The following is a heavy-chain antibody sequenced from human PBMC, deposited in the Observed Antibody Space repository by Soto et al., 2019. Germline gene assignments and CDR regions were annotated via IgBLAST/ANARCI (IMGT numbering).Heavy chain of an antibody. CDR2: ISGSGGGT. CDR1: GFTCSRYG. D-gene: IGHD2-21*02. V-gene: IGHV3-23*01. CDR3: AKVPPDTAF. J-gene: IGHJ1*01. Sequence: GGSLRLSCAASGFTCSRYGMSWVRQAPGKGLEWVSAISGSGGGTYYADSVKGRFTITRDNSRNTLFLQMNTLRAEDTAVYYCAKVPPDTAFWGQGTLVPVSP.